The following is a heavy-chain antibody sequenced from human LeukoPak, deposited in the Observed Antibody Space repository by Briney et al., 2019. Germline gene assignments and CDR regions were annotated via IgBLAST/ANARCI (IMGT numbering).Heavy chain of an antibody. CDR1: GFTFSNYA. V-gene: IGHV3-23*01. CDR3: AKGGMTLTGTGAFDI. CDR2: ISGSGGST. J-gene: IGHJ3*02. D-gene: IGHD3/OR15-3a*01. Sequence: GGSLRLSCAASGFTFSNYAMSWVRQAPGKGLEWVSGISGSGGSTYYADSVKGRFTISRDNSKNTLYLQMNSLRAEDTAVYYCAKGGMTLTGTGAFDIWGQGTMVIVSS.